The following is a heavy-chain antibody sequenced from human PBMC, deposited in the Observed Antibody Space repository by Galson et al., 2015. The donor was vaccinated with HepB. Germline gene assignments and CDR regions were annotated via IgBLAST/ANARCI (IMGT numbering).Heavy chain of an antibody. CDR1: GSTFSSYS. Sequence: SLRLSCAASGSTFSSYSMSWVRQAPGKGLEWVSAITRSGDTTYYADSVKGRFTISRDNSKNTLFLQMNSLRAEDTAVYYCAKMQGYFDYWGQGTLVTVSS. V-gene: IGHV3-23*01. J-gene: IGHJ4*02. CDR3: AKMQGYFDY. CDR2: ITRSGDTT.